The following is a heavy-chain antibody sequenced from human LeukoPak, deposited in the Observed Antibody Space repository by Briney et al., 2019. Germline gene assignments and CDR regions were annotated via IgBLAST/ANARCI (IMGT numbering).Heavy chain of an antibody. V-gene: IGHV3-15*01. Sequence: GGSLRLSCAASGFTFSNAWMSWVRQAPGKGLEWVGRIKSKTDGGTTDYAAPVKGRFTILRDDSKNTLYLQMNSLKTEDTAVYYCTTWLGSGWPFDYWGQGTLVTVSS. J-gene: IGHJ4*02. CDR2: IKSKTDGGTT. D-gene: IGHD6-19*01. CDR1: GFTFSNAW. CDR3: TTWLGSGWPFDY.